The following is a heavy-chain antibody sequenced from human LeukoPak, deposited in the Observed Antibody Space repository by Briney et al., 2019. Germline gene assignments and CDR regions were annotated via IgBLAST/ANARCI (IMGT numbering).Heavy chain of an antibody. CDR3: ARDRAHLEDLRIDY. J-gene: IGHJ4*02. D-gene: IGHD3-3*01. Sequence: QPGGSLRLSCAASGFTFSSYEMNWVRQAPGKGLEWVSYISSSGSTIYYADSVKGRFTISRDNAKNSLYLQMNSPRAEDTAVYYCARDRAHLEDLRIDYWGQGTLVTVSS. V-gene: IGHV3-48*03. CDR1: GFTFSSYE. CDR2: ISSSGSTI.